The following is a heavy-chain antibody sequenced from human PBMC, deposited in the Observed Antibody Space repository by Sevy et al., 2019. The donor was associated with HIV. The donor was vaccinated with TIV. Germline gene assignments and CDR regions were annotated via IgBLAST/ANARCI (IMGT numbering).Heavy chain of an antibody. CDR1: GFSISTHA. D-gene: IGHD5-18*01. Sequence: GGSLRLSCGASGFSISTHAMNWVRQAPGRGLEWISGISATDGSTHYADSVKGRFTISRDNSKNTVYLQMNSLRAEDTALYYCAAGDTAFLADLDFWGQGTLVTVSS. V-gene: IGHV3-23*01. J-gene: IGHJ4*02. CDR2: ISATDGST. CDR3: AAGDTAFLADLDF.